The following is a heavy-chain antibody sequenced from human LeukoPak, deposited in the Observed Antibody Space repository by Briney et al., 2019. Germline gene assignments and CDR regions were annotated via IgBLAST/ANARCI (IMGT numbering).Heavy chain of an antibody. CDR2: ISSSSTTI. CDR1: GFTFSDYY. V-gene: IGHV3-11*04. CDR3: ARVKNGFDGNGYPYYYYYMDV. J-gene: IGHJ6*03. D-gene: IGHD3-22*01. Sequence: PGGSLRLSCAASGFTFSDYYMNWVRQAPGKGLEWISYISSSSTTIYYADSVKGRFTISRDNAKNSLYLQMNNLRAEDTAVYYCARVKNGFDGNGYPYYYYYMDVWGRGTTVTVSS.